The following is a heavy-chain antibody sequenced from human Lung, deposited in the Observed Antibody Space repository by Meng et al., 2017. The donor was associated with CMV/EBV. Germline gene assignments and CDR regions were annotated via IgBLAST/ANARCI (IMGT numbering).Heavy chain of an antibody. CDR2: ISSSSSYI. D-gene: IGHD6-13*01. CDR1: GFTFSSYS. CDR3: ARVLGQLVSPSGMDV. J-gene: IGHJ6*02. V-gene: IGHV3-21*01. Sequence: GGSLSLXCAPSGFTFSSYSMNWVRQAPGKGLEWVSSISSSSSYIYYADSVKGRFTISRDNAKNSLYLQMNSLRAEDTAVYYCARVLGQLVSPSGMDVWGQGTXVTVSS.